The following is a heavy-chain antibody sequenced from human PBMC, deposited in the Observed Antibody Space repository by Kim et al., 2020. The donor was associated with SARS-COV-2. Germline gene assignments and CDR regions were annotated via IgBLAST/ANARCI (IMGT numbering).Heavy chain of an antibody. J-gene: IGHJ4*02. CDR1: GGSISSYY. CDR3: ARSSDSSGWYYFDY. CDR2: IYYSGST. Sequence: SETLSLTCTVSGGSISSYYWSWIRQPPGKGLEWIGYIYYSGSTNYNPSLKSRVTISVDTSKNQFSLKLSSVTAADTAVYYCARSSDSSGWYYFDYWGQGT. V-gene: IGHV4-59*01. D-gene: IGHD6-19*01.